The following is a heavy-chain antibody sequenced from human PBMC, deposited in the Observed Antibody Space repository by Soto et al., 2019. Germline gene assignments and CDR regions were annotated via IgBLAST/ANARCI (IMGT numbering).Heavy chain of an antibody. CDR3: ARRDTSGFLRYFDN. CDR1: GGTLSSFINYP. V-gene: IGHV1-69*06. Sequence: QMQLVQSGAEVKKPGSSVKVSCKASGGTLSSFINYPINWVRQAPGQGLEWMGGIVPNVGTVNYAQKFQGRVTITADKSTGTAYMELSRLRSEDTALYYWARRDTSGFLRYFDNLGQGTLGTVSS. CDR2: IVPNVGTV. J-gene: IGHJ4*02. D-gene: IGHD3-3*01.